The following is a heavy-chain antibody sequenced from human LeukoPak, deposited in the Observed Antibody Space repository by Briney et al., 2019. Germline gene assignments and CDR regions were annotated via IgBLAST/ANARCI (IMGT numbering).Heavy chain of an antibody. CDR1: GVSISPLL. Sequence: PSETLSLTWTVLGVSISPLLWRWCAQPPGEGLEWIGYIFYSGSAKYNPSLKSRVTMSVDTSKNQFSLKLSSVTAADTTVYYWVWSYGSGYFFEYWGQGTLVTVSS. V-gene: IGHV4-59*11. J-gene: IGHJ4*02. CDR2: IFYSGSA. D-gene: IGHD3-10*01. CDR3: VWSYGSGYFFEY.